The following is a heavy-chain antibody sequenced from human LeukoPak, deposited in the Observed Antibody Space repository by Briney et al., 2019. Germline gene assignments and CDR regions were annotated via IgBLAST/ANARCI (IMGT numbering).Heavy chain of an antibody. Sequence: SCKASGYTFTGYYMHWVRQAPGKGLEWVAFIRYDGKNKYYADSVKGRFTISRDNSKSSLYLQMNSLRTEDTAVYYCAKDKDWRFYYFDYWGQGTLVTVSS. CDR3: AKDKDWRFYYFDY. J-gene: IGHJ4*02. CDR1: GYTFTGYY. CDR2: IRYDGKNK. V-gene: IGHV3-30*02. D-gene: IGHD3-3*02.